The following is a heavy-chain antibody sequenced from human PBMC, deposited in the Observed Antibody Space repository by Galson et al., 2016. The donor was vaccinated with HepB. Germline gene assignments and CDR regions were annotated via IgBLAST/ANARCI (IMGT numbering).Heavy chain of an antibody. CDR2: IYYSGGT. CDR1: SFGDYA. V-gene: IGHV4-31*02. Sequence: SFGDYAMSWIRQHPGKGLEWIGYIYYSGGTHYNPSLKSRATISVDMSKNQFSLYLSSVTAADTAVYYCARGSGSYYPYYYFGMDIWGQGTTVTVSS. D-gene: IGHD3-10*01. CDR3: ARGSGSYYPYYYFGMDI. J-gene: IGHJ6*02.